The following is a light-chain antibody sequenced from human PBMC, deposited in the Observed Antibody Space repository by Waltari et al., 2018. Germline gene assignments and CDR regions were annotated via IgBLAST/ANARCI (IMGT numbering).Light chain of an antibody. CDR1: SSNIGAGYD. CDR2: GNG. V-gene: IGLV1-40*01. J-gene: IGLJ2*01. Sequence: QSVLTQPPSVSGAPGQRVTISCTGSSSNIGAGYDVHWYQQLPGTAPKLLIYGNGNGPAGVPDRFSGSKSGPSASLAITGLQAEDEADYYCQSYDSSLSGVVFGGGTKLTVL. CDR3: QSYDSSLSGVV.